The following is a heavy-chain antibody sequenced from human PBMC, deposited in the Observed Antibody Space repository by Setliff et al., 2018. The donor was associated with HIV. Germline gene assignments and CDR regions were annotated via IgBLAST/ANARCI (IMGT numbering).Heavy chain of an antibody. D-gene: IGHD2-21*01. CDR2: IYHTGSA. J-gene: IGHJ6*03. Sequence: SETLSLTCAVSGGFFSSTNWWGWVRQSPGKGLEWIGEIYHTGSANYNPSLTGRVIISGDKSKNQFSLKLKSVTAADTALYYCVRERRTPSYSTSSGRTYQYNMDVWGKGTTVTVS. CDR3: VRERRTPSYSTSSGRTYQYNMDV. V-gene: IGHV4-4*02. CDR1: GGFFSSTNW.